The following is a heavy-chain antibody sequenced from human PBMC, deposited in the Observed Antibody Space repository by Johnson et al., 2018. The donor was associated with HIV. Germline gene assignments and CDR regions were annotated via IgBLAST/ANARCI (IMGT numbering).Heavy chain of an antibody. J-gene: IGHJ3*02. V-gene: IGHV3-73*02. CDR2: IRNKAKNYAT. Sequence: VQLVESGGGLVQPGGSLKLSCAASGFTFTGSAIHWVRQASGQGLEWVGRIRNKAKNYATEYGASVKGRFTISRDNSKNTLYLQMNSLRAEDTAIYYCAKSPAKDHGGNSGAFAIWGQGTMVTVSS. CDR3: AKSPAKDHGGNSGAFAI. D-gene: IGHD4-23*01. CDR1: GFTFTGSA.